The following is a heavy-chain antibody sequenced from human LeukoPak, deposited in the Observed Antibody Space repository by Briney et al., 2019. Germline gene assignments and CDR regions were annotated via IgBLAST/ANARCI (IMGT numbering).Heavy chain of an antibody. CDR3: AKDLGSSSWSYYYYGMDV. CDR1: GFTFSSHA. CDR2: ISGSGGST. D-gene: IGHD6-13*01. V-gene: IGHV3-23*01. J-gene: IGHJ6*02. Sequence: GGSLRLSCTASGFTFSSHAMSWVRQAPGKGLEWVSAISGSGGSTYYADSVKGRFTISRDNSKNTLYLQMNSLRAEDTAVYYCAKDLGSSSWSYYYYGMDVWGQGTTVTVSS.